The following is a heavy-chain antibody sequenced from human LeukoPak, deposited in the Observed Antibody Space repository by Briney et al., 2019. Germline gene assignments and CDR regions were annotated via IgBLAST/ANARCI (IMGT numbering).Heavy chain of an antibody. Sequence: PSETLSLTCSVSGGSIISSGNYWAWIRQAPGKGLEWIGDIYYSGNTYYNPSLKSRVTISVDTSKNQFSLKLNSATAADTAVYYCASGTYYYFDFWGQGALVTVSS. CDR1: GGSIISSGNY. J-gene: IGHJ4*02. CDR2: IYYSGNT. V-gene: IGHV4-39*07. CDR3: ASGTYYYFDF. D-gene: IGHD6-13*01.